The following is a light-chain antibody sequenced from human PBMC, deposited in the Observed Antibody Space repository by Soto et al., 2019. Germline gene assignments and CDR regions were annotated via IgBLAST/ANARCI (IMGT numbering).Light chain of an antibody. CDR2: DAS. J-gene: IGKJ1*01. CDR1: QSVSSY. CDR3: QQRSNWRWT. V-gene: IGKV3-11*01. Sequence: EIVLTLSPATLSLSPGERATLSCRASQSVSSYLAWYQQKPGQAPRLLIYDASNRATGIPARFSGSGSGTDFTLTISSLEPEDFAVYYCQQRSNWRWTFGQGTKVDIK.